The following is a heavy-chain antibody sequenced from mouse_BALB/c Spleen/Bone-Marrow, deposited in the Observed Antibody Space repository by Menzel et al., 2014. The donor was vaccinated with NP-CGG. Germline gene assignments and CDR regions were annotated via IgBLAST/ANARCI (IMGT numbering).Heavy chain of an antibody. D-gene: IGHD2-14*01. V-gene: IGHV1-18*01. CDR3: TRSRYGGY. CDR1: GYTFTDYT. J-gene: IGHJ2*01. Sequence: VQLQQSGPELMKPGASVKISCKTSGYTFTDYTMHWVKQSHGKSLEWIGHINPNIGGTNYNQRFKGKATLTLDKSSRTAYMELRSLTSEDSAVYYCTRSRYGGYWGQGTTLTVSS. CDR2: INPNIGGT.